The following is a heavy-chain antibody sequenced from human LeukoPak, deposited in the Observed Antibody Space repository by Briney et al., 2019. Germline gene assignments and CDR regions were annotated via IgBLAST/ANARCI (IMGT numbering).Heavy chain of an antibody. V-gene: IGHV3-33*01. J-gene: IGHJ6*04. CDR1: GFTFSSYG. Sequence: GGSLRLSCAASGFTFSSYGMHWVRQAPGKGLEWVAVIWYDGSNKYYADSVKGRFTISRDNSKNTLYLQMNRLRAEDTAVYYCARGTGRGVAPYGIDVWGKGATVTVSS. CDR3: ARGTGRGVAPYGIDV. CDR2: IWYDGSNK. D-gene: IGHD3-10*01.